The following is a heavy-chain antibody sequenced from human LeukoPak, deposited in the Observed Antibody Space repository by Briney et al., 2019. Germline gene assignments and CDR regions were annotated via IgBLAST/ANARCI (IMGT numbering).Heavy chain of an antibody. J-gene: IGHJ4*02. CDR3: SKVGKERGGGVYYFDY. V-gene: IGHV3-13*01. Sequence: GGSLTLSCAASGFTFSDYDMHGVRQATGKGLEWVSAIGTAGYTYYTGSVKGRFTISRENAQNSLYLQMNSVRAENTAFYYCSKVGKERGGGVYYFDYWGQGTLVTVSS. CDR2: IGTAGYT. CDR1: GFTFSDYD. D-gene: IGHD1-1*01.